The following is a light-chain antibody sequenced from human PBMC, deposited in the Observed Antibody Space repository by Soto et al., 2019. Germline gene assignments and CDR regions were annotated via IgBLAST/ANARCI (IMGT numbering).Light chain of an antibody. CDR2: GAS. J-gene: IGKJ1*01. V-gene: IGKV3-20*01. CDR3: HQYGDSLWT. Sequence: EIVLTQPAGTLSLSPGERVTLSCRASQSVSSNYLAWYQQKPGQAPRLLIYGASSRAAGIPDRFSCSGSGTDFTLTISRLEPEDFAVYYCHQYGDSLWTFGQGTKVEIK. CDR1: QSVSSNY.